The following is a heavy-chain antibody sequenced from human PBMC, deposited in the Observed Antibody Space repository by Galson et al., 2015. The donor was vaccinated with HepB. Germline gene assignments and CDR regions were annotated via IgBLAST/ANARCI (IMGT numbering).Heavy chain of an antibody. CDR3: ARAPPHPGNTHARPLTGLDP. J-gene: IGHJ5*02. D-gene: IGHD3-9*01. Sequence: SVKVSCKASGYTFISYYIHWVRQAPGQGLEWMGIIDPNDVTTVYAQNFQGGITMTRDTSTSTVFMEPSSLRSEDTAVYYCARAPPHPGNTHARPLTGLDPWGQGTLVTVSS. V-gene: IGHV1-46*01. CDR1: GYTFISYY. CDR2: IDPNDVTT.